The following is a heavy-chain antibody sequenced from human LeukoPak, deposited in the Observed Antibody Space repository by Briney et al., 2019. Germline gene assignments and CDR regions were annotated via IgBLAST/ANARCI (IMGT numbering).Heavy chain of an antibody. CDR2: IIPILGIA. CDR3: ARAPYYYGSGSYYSFDY. Sequence: SVKVSCKASGGTFSSYAISWVRQAPGQGLEWMGRIIPILGIANYAQKFQGRVTITADKSTSTAYMELSSLRSEDTAVYYCARAPYYYGSGSYYSFDYWGQGTLVTVSS. V-gene: IGHV1-69*04. D-gene: IGHD3-10*01. J-gene: IGHJ4*02. CDR1: GGTFSSYA.